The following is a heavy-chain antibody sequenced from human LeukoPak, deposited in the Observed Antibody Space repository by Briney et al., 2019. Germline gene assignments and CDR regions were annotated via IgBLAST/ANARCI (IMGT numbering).Heavy chain of an antibody. V-gene: IGHV1-2*06. CDR3: ARGPYDYVWGNYRYTGDAFDI. J-gene: IGHJ3*02. D-gene: IGHD3-16*02. CDR2: INPDRGGT. CDR1: GYTFTAYY. Sequence: ASVKASCTASGYTFTAYYMHWVRQAPGQGLEWMGRINPDRGGTNYAQKFQGRVTMTRDKSISTAYMELTSLRSDDTAVYYCARGPYDYVWGNYRYTGDAFDIWGHGTVVTVSS.